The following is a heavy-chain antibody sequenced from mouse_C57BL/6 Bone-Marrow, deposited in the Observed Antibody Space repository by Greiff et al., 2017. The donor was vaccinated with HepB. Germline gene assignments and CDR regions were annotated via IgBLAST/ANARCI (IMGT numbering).Heavy chain of an antibody. D-gene: IGHD3-2*02. Sequence: DVQLVESGPGLVKPSQSLSLTCSVTGYSITSGYYWNWIRQFPGNKLEWMGYISYDGSNNYNPSLKNRISITRDTSKNQFFLKLNSVTTEDTATYYCARDQVYAMDYWGQGTSVTVSS. CDR2: ISYDGSN. CDR3: ARDQVYAMDY. J-gene: IGHJ4*01. V-gene: IGHV3-6*01. CDR1: GYSITSGYY.